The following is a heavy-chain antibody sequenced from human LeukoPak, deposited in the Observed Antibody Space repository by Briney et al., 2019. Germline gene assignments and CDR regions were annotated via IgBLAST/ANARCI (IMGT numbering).Heavy chain of an antibody. CDR3: ARQGAAGKYYYYYMDV. CDR2: IYPDDSNT. J-gene: IGHJ6*03. V-gene: IGHV5-51*01. D-gene: IGHD6-13*01. CDR1: GYNFPIYW. Sequence: GESLKISRQGSGYNFPIYWIGWVRRMPGQGLEWMGIIYPDDSNTIYGPSFQGQVTISADKSINTAYLEWGSLKASDTAIYYCARQGAAGKYYYYYMDVWGKGTTVTVSS.